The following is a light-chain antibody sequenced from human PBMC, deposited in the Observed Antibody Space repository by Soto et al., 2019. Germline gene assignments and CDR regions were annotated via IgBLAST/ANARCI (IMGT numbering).Light chain of an antibody. CDR1: SSDIGAGYD. CDR2: SNT. V-gene: IGLV1-40*01. J-gene: IGLJ1*01. CDR3: QSYDSSLTVYYV. Sequence: SVLTQPPSVSGAPGQRVTISCTGSSSDIGAGYDVHWYRQLPGTAPKLLIYSNTNRPSGVPDRFSASKSGTSASLAIAGLQAEDEANYYCQSYDSSLTVYYVFGTGTKVTVL.